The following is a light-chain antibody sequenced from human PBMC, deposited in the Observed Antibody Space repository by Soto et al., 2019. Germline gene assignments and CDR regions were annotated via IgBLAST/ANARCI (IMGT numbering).Light chain of an antibody. J-gene: IGKJ5*01. V-gene: IGKV4-1*01. CDR3: QQYGSSPIT. CDR2: DAS. CDR1: QRGLCSFNNKNY. Sequence: DIVMKQSPDSLAVSLGEMATINCKSSQRGLCSFNNKNYLAWYQQKPGQAPRLLIYDASSRATGIPDRFSGSGSGTDFTLTISRLEPEDFAVYYCQQYGSSPITFGQGTRLEIK.